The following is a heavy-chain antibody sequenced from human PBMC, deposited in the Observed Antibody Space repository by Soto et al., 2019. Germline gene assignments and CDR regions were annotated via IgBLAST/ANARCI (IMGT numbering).Heavy chain of an antibody. CDR2: ISGSGGST. Sequence: GGSLRLSCAASGFTFSSYAMSWVRQAPGKGLEWVSAISGSGGSTYYADSVKGRFTISRDNSKNTLYLQMNSLRAEDTAVYYCAKDRYSSSWSSPYYYYMDVWGKGTTVTLSS. CDR3: AKDRYSSSWSSPYYYYMDV. D-gene: IGHD6-13*01. V-gene: IGHV3-23*01. CDR1: GFTFSSYA. J-gene: IGHJ6*03.